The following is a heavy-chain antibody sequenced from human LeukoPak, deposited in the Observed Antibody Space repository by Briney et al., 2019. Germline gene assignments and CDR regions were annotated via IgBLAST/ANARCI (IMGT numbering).Heavy chain of an antibody. CDR1: GFSFSSYA. Sequence: GGSLRLSCAASGFSFSSYAMHWVRQAPGKGLEGVAVISYDGSNKYYPDSAKGRFTISRDNSKNTLFLQLNSLRAEDTAVYYCARDLRENEKWFGEPSPFDYWGQGTLVTVTS. D-gene: IGHD3-10*01. J-gene: IGHJ4*02. CDR2: ISYDGSNK. V-gene: IGHV3-30*04. CDR3: ARDLRENEKWFGEPSPFDY.